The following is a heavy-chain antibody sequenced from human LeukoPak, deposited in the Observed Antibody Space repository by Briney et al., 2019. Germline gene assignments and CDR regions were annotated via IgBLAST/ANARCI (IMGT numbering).Heavy chain of an antibody. CDR1: GYTFTSYG. CDR2: ISAYNGNT. Sequence: ASVKVSCKASGYTFTSYGISWVRQAPGQGLEWMGWISAYNGNTNYAQKLQGRVTMTTDTSTSTAYMKLRSLRSDDTAVYYCARSLGDSSGYYPLNFDYWGQGTLVTVSS. J-gene: IGHJ4*02. V-gene: IGHV1-18*01. CDR3: ARSLGDSSGYYPLNFDY. D-gene: IGHD3-22*01.